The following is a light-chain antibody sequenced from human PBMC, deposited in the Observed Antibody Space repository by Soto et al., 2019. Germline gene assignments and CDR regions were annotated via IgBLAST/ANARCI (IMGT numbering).Light chain of an antibody. CDR2: GAS. CDR3: QHYGSSLPIT. CDR1: QSVSSN. Sequence: EIVMTQSPATLSVSPGERATLSCRASQSVSSNLAWYQQKPGQASRLLIYGASTRATGIPARFSGSGSGTEFTLTISSLQSEDLAVYYWQHYGSSLPITFGPGTKVDIK. J-gene: IGKJ3*01. V-gene: IGKV3-15*01.